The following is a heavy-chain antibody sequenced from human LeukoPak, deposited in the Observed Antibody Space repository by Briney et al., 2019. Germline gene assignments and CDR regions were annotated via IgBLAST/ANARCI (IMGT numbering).Heavy chain of an antibody. Sequence: GGSLRLSCAASGFPFTSYGMHWVRQAPGKGLEWVAVIYHDGRKEYYAESVRGRFTISRDTSKNTLYLRMNSLTADDTAMYYCARVGYPGIGYPIDYWGQGTLVTVSS. CDR1: GFPFTSYG. CDR2: IYHDGRKE. CDR3: ARVGYPGIGYPIDY. D-gene: IGHD3-22*01. V-gene: IGHV3-33*01. J-gene: IGHJ4*02.